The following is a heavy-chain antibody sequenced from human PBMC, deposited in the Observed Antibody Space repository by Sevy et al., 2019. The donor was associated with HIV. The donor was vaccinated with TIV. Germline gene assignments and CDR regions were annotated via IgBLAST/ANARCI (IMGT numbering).Heavy chain of an antibody. CDR2: INAGNGNT. CDR1: GYTFTSYA. J-gene: IGHJ4*02. Sequence: ASVKVSCKASGYTFTSYAMHWVRQAPGQRLEWMGWINAGNGNTKYSQKFQGRVTITRDTSASTAYMELSRLRSEDTAVYYCARGPRSLDIVVVPAAMSYWGQGTLVTVSS. D-gene: IGHD2-2*03. CDR3: ARGPRSLDIVVVPAAMSY. V-gene: IGHV1-3*01.